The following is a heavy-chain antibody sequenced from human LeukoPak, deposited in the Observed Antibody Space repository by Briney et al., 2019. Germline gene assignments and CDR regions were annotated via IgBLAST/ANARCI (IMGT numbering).Heavy chain of an antibody. V-gene: IGHV4-59*04. Sequence: SETLSLTCTVSGGSISSYYWSWIRQPPGKGLEWIGSIYYSGSAYYNPSLKSRVTISVDTSKNQFSLKLSSVTAADTAVYYCARLGYCSSTSCYTFSYWGQGTLVTVSS. CDR3: ARLGYCSSTSCYTFSY. CDR1: GGSISSYY. D-gene: IGHD2-2*02. CDR2: IYYSGSA. J-gene: IGHJ4*02.